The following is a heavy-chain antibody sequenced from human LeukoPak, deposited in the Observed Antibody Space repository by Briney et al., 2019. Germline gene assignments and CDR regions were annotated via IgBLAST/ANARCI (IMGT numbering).Heavy chain of an antibody. CDR3: ERDVTTVSTFLYYYMDV. Sequence: ASETLSLTCTVSGASISGYYWSWIRQPPGKGLEWIGFVYYSGSTNYSPSLKSRVTMSVDTSKNQFSLKLSSVTAADTAVYYCERDVTTVSTFLYYYMDVWGKGTTVTVSS. CDR1: GASISGYY. CDR2: VYYSGST. V-gene: IGHV4-59*12. J-gene: IGHJ6*03. D-gene: IGHD4-11*01.